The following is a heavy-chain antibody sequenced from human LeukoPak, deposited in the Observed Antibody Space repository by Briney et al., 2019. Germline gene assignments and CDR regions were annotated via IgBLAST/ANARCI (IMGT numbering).Heavy chain of an antibody. D-gene: IGHD2-21*01. J-gene: IGHJ4*02. CDR1: GGSFSGYY. Sequence: SETLSLTCAVYGGSFSGYYWSWIRQPPGKGLEWIGEINHSGSTNHNPSLKSRVTISVDTSKNQFSLKLSSVTAADTAVYYCARTTKVLLFDYWGQGTLVTVSS. CDR2: INHSGST. V-gene: IGHV4-34*01. CDR3: ARTTKVLLFDY.